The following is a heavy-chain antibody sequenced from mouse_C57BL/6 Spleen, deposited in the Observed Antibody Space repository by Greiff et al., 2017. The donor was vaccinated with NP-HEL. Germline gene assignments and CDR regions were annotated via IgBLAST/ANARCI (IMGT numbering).Heavy chain of an antibody. D-gene: IGHD2-4*01. CDR3: ARGGDYDYDDWYFDV. V-gene: IGHV5-17*01. CDR2: ISSGSSTI. CDR1: GFTFSDYG. J-gene: IGHJ1*03. Sequence: EVMLVESGGGLVKPGGSLKLSCAASGFTFSDYGMHWVRQAPEKGLEWVAYISSGSSTIYYADTVKGRFTISRDNAKNTLFLQMTSLRSEDTAMDYCARGGDYDYDDWYFDVWGTGTTVTVSS.